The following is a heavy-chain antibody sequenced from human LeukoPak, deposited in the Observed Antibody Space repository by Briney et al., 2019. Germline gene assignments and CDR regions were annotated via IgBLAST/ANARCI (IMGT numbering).Heavy chain of an antibody. CDR3: ARDQSSSSWFHFDY. CDR1: GGTFSSYA. CDR2: IIPIFGTA. D-gene: IGHD6-13*01. J-gene: IGHJ4*02. Sequence: SVKVSCKASGGTFSSYAISWVRQAPGQGLEWMGGIIPIFGTANYAQKFQGRVTITADESASTAYMELSSLRSEDTAVYYCARDQSSSSWFHFDYWGQGTLVTVSS. V-gene: IGHV1-69*13.